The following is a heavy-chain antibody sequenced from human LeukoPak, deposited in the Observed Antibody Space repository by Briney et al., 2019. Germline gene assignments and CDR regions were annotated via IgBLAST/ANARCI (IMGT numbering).Heavy chain of an antibody. Sequence: PGGSLRLSCAASGFTVSNSYVNWVRQAPGKGLEWVSVIYSGGSTYYADSVKGRFTISRDNSKNTLYLQMSSLRAEDTAVYYCARDPQINAFDIWGQGTMVTVSS. J-gene: IGHJ3*02. CDR2: IYSGGST. CDR1: GFTVSNSY. V-gene: IGHV3-66*01. CDR3: ARDPQINAFDI.